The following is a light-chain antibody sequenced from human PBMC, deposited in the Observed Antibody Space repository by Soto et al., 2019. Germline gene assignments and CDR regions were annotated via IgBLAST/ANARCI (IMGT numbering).Light chain of an antibody. CDR3: QHYSTYPYT. V-gene: IGKV1-5*03. CDR1: QSISSW. CDR2: RAS. Sequence: DIQMTQSPSTLSASVGDRVTITCRASQSISSWLAWYQQKPGKAPNLLVYRASALQSGVPSRFSGSGSGTEVTLTITSLQPDDFATYYCQHYSTYPYTFGQGTNLEI. J-gene: IGKJ2*01.